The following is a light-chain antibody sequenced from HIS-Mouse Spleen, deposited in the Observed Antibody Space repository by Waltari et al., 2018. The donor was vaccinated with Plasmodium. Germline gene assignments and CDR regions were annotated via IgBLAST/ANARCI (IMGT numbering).Light chain of an antibody. V-gene: IGLV2-8*01. Sequence: QSALTQPPSASGSPGQSVTISCTGTSSDVGGDNSVSWYQQHPGKAPKLMIYEVSQRPSGVPDRFSGSKSGNTASLTVSGLQAEDEADYYCSSYAGSNNLVFGGGTKLTVL. CDR2: EVS. CDR1: SSDVGGDNS. J-gene: IGLJ2*01. CDR3: SSYAGSNNLV.